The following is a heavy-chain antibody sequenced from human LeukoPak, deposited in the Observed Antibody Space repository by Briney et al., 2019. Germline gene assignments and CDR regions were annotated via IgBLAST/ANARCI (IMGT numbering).Heavy chain of an antibody. J-gene: IGHJ5*02. CDR2: ISYDGSNK. Sequence: GGSLRLSCAASGFTFSSYGMHWVRQAPGKGLEWVAVISYDGSNKYYADSVKGRFTISRDNSKNTLYLQMNSLRAEDTAVYYCAKMVTMVRGHDPWGQGTLVTVSS. CDR1: GFTFSSYG. CDR3: AKMVTMVRGHDP. D-gene: IGHD3-10*01. V-gene: IGHV3-30*18.